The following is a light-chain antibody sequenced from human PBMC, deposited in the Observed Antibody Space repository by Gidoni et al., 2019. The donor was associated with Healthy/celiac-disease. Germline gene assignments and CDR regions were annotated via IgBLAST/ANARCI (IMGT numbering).Light chain of an antibody. CDR1: QSVLYSSNNKNY. Sequence: DIVMTQSPDSLAVSLVERATINCKSSQSVLYSSNNKNYLAWYQQKPGQPPKLLIYWASTRESGVPDRFSGSGSGTDFTLTISSLQAENVAVYYCQQYYSTLTFGGXTKVEIK. V-gene: IGKV4-1*01. CDR3: QQYYSTLT. CDR2: WAS. J-gene: IGKJ4*01.